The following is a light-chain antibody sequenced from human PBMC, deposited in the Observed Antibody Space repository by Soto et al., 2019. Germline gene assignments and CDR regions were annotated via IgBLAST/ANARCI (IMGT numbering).Light chain of an antibody. Sequence: EIVLTQSPGTLSLSPGERATLSCRASQSVSSYLAWYQQKPGQAPRLLVFGASSRATGIPDRFSGSGSGTDFNLTISRLEPEDFAVYYCQQYLSSPPTFGGGTKVEIK. V-gene: IGKV3-20*01. CDR3: QQYLSSPPT. J-gene: IGKJ4*01. CDR1: QSVSSY. CDR2: GAS.